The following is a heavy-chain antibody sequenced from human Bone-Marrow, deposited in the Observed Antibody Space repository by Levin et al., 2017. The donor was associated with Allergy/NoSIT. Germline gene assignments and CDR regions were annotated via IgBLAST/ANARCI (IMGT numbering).Heavy chain of an antibody. CDR3: AQARGEVADYEEYGPPTVKYVFDY. J-gene: IGHJ4*02. D-gene: IGHD3-10*01. Sequence: SETLSLTCSVSGGSISRGGHYWSWIRQHPGKAPEWIGNICFFGSPSYNPSLKSRVFISDDTSKNQFSLTLSSVTAADTAVYYCAQARGEVADYEEYGPPTVKYVFDYWGPGILVIVSS. V-gene: IGHV4-31*03. CDR2: ICFFGSP. CDR1: GGSISRGGHY.